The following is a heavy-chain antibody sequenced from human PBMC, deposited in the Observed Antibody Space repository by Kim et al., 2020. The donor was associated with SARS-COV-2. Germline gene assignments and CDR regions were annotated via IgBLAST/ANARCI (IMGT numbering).Heavy chain of an antibody. D-gene: IGHD3-10*01. CDR3: TRDSGWFDS. V-gene: IGHV3-7*03. CDR2: IKQDGSER. Sequence: GGSLRLSCVASRFTFSTYWMAWVRQAPGKGLEWVANIKQDGSERKYVDSVKGRFSISRDNAKNSLHLQMNSLRADDTAVYFCTRDSGWFDSWGQGTVVTVSS. CDR1: RFTFSTYW. J-gene: IGHJ5*01.